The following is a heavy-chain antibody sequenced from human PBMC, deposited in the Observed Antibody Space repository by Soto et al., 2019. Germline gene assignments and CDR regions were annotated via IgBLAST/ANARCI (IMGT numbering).Heavy chain of an antibody. CDR3: ARGNYYGSGSYLFYGMDV. J-gene: IGHJ6*02. CDR2: INPNSGGT. Sequence: GASVKVSCKVSGYTFSGYYMHWVRQAPGQGLEWMGWINPNSGGTNYAQKFQGWVTMTRDTSISTAYMELSRLRSDDTAVYYCARGNYYGSGSYLFYGMDVWGQVTTVTVSS. V-gene: IGHV1-2*04. CDR1: GYTFSGYY. D-gene: IGHD3-10*01.